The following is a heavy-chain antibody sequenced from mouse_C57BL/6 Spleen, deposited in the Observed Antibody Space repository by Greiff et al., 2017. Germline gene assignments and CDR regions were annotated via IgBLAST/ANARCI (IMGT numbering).Heavy chain of an antibody. J-gene: IGHJ1*03. D-gene: IGHD2-4*01. CDR1: GFTFSDYG. Sequence: EVKLVESGGGLVKPGGSLKLSCAASGFTFSDYGMHWVRQAPEKGLEWVAYISSGSSTIYYADTVKGRFTISSDNAKNTLFLQMTSLRSDDTAMYYCATLIYYDYDGVYFDVWGTGTTVTVSS. CDR2: ISSGSSTI. V-gene: IGHV5-17*01. CDR3: ATLIYYDYDGVYFDV.